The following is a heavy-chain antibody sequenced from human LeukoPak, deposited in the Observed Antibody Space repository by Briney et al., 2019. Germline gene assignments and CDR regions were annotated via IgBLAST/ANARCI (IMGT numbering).Heavy chain of an antibody. D-gene: IGHD2-2*01. CDR3: VTYQLLLYGFDY. Sequence: GSLRLSCAASGFTFSSYGMSWVRQASGKGLEWVSMFYSGGSTFYADSVKGRFTIARDSSKNTLYLQMNTLRAEDTAVYYCVTYQLLLYGFDYWGQGTLVTVSS. J-gene: IGHJ4*02. CDR1: GFTFSSYG. CDR2: FYSGGST. V-gene: IGHV3-66*01.